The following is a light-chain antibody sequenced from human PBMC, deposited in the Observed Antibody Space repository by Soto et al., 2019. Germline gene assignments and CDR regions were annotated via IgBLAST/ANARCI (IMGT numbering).Light chain of an antibody. CDR2: EVT. CDR3: SSYTANITPVV. CDR1: SGDIGGYND. V-gene: IGLV2-14*01. J-gene: IGLJ2*01. Sequence: QSALTQPASVSGSPGQSITISCTGTSGDIGGYNDVSWYQQHPGKAPKLLISEVTNRPSGVSNRCSGSQAGNTASLTISGLQAEDEADYYCSSYTANITPVVFGGGTKLTVL.